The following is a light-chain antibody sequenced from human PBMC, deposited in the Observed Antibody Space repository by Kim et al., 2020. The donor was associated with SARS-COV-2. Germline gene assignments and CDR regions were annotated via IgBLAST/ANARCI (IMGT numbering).Light chain of an antibody. CDR3: SSYTSSHTVV. Sequence: TITISCTGSSSDVGGYNYVTWYQQHPGKAPKLMIFDVNNRPSGVSNRFSGSKSGNTASLTISGLQAEDEADYYCSSYTSSHTVVFGGGTQLTVL. CDR2: DVN. CDR1: SSDVGGYNY. J-gene: IGLJ2*01. V-gene: IGLV2-14*03.